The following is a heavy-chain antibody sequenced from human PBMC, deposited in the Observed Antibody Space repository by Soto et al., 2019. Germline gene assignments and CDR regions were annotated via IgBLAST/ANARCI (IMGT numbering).Heavy chain of an antibody. D-gene: IGHD3-22*01. V-gene: IGHV1-58*02. Sequence: CKASGFTFTSSAMQWVRQARGQRLEWIGWIVVGSGNTNYAQKFQERVTITRDMSTSTAYMELNSLRAEDTAVYYCARGELTYYYDSSGYPEYFQHWGQGTLVTVSS. CDR2: IVVGSGNT. CDR3: ARGELTYYYDSSGYPEYFQH. CDR1: GFTFTSSA. J-gene: IGHJ1*01.